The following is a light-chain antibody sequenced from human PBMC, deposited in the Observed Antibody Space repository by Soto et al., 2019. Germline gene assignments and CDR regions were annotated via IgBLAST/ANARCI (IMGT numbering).Light chain of an antibody. Sequence: QAVVTQEPSLAVSPGGTVTLTCASSTGALTRGHTIDWFQQRPGQPPRAIIYDTTNKHSWTPARFSGSLLGGKAALTLSDVQPEDEADYYCLLYYAGAQVFGGGTKLTVL. CDR2: DTT. J-gene: IGLJ3*02. V-gene: IGLV7-43*01. CDR1: TGALTRGHT. CDR3: LLYYAGAQV.